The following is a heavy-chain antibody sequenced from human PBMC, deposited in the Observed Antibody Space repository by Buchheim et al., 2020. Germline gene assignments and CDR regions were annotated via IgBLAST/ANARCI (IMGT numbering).Heavy chain of an antibody. CDR1: GFTFSNYA. CDR3: AKDGGSSVGGRYGMDV. V-gene: IGHV3-23*01. J-gene: IGHJ6*02. CDR2: ISGSGGNT. Sequence: EVQVLESGGGLVQPGGSLRLSCAVSGFTFSNYAMNCVRQAPGKGLEWVSAISGSGGNTYYADSVKGRFTISRDNSKNTLYLQMNGLRAEDTAVYYCAKDGGSSVGGRYGMDVWGPGTT. D-gene: IGHD3-10*01.